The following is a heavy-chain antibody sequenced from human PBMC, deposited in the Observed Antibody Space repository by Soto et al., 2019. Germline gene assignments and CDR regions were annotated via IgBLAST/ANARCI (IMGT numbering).Heavy chain of an antibody. V-gene: IGHV1-2*04. CDR3: ARDKPYDRLGRDAFDI. CDR1: GYTFTGYY. CDR2: INPNSGGT. D-gene: IGHD7-27*01. J-gene: IGHJ3*02. Sequence: ASVKVSCKASGYTFTGYYMHWVRQAPGQGLEWMGWINPNSGGTNYAQKFQGWVTMTRDTSISTAYMELSRLRSDDTAVYYCARDKPYDRLGRDAFDIWGQGTMVTVSS.